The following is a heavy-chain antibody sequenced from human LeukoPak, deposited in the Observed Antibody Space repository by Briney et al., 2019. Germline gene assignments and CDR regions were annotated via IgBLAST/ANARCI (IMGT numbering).Heavy chain of an antibody. Sequence: ASVKVSCKASGYTFTSYYMYWVRQAPGQGLEWMGIINPSGGSTNYAQKFQGRVTVTRDTSTSTVYMELSSLRSEDTAVYYCAKGPRITLVRGGQWYYYMDVWGKGTTVTISS. CDR2: INPSGGST. J-gene: IGHJ6*03. CDR1: GYTFTSYY. V-gene: IGHV1-46*01. D-gene: IGHD3-10*01. CDR3: AKGPRITLVRGGQWYYYMDV.